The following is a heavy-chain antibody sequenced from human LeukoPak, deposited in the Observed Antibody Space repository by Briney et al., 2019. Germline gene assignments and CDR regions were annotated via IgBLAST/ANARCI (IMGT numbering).Heavy chain of an antibody. CDR2: LYSGGGA. CDR3: VGQTHKDY. CDR1: GFTVSNSY. Sequence: GGSLRLSCATSGFTVSNSYMSWVRQAPGKGLEWVSVLYSGGGAYYTDSVRGRFTISRDSSKNTLYLQMNSLRADDTAVYYCVGQTHKDYWGQGTLVTVSS. V-gene: IGHV3-53*01. J-gene: IGHJ4*02.